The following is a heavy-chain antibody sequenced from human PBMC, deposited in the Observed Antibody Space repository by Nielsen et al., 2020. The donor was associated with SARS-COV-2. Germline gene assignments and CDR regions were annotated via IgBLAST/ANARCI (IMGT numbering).Heavy chain of an antibody. Sequence: SETLSLTCAASGGTIRNNYRGWIRQPPGKRLEWIAYSDHSWRINYNPSLKSRATISADTSKDQISLKLRYVTAADTAVYYCARLPAGTVSFDIWGQGNMVTVS. CDR2: SDHSWRI. V-gene: IGHV4-59*08. CDR3: ARLPAGTVSFDI. D-gene: IGHD2-2*01. J-gene: IGHJ3*02. CDR1: GGTIRNNY.